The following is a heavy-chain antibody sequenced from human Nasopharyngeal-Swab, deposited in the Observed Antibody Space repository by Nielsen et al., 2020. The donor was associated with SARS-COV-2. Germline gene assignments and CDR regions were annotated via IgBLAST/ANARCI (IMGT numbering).Heavy chain of an antibody. CDR2: INPSGGST. Sequence: ASVKVSCKASGYTLTNHFMHWVRQAPGQGLEWMGMINPSGGSTGYEQNFQGRVTVTRDTSTSTVYMELSSLSSEDTAVCYCARGYSYELAYWGQGTLVTVSP. CDR1: GYTLTNHF. J-gene: IGHJ4*02. D-gene: IGHD5-18*01. V-gene: IGHV1-46*01. CDR3: ARGYSYELAY.